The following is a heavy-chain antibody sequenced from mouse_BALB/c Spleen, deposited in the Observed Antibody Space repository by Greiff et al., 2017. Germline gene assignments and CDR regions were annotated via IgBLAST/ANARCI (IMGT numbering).Heavy chain of an antibody. CDR1: GFTFSSYA. CDR3: ARSSYGNYPYYFDY. CDR2: ISSCSSTI. D-gene: IGHD2-1*01. J-gene: IGHJ2*01. V-gene: IGHV5-17*02. Sequence: EVKLVESGGGLVKPGGSLKLSCAASGFTFSSYAMSWVRQTPEKGLEWVAYISSCSSTIYYADTLKGRFTISRDNPKNTLFLQMTSLRSEDTAMYYCARSSYGNYPYYFDYWGQGTTLTVSS.